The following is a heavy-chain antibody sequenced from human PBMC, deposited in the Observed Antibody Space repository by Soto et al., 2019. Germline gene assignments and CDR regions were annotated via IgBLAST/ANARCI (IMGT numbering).Heavy chain of an antibody. CDR2: ISSSSSTI. D-gene: IGHD4-17*01. CDR1: GFTFSSYS. Sequence: LRLSCAASGFTFSSYSMNWVRQAPGKGLEWVSYISSSSSTIYYADSVKGRFTISRDNAKNSLYLQMNSLRDEDTAVYYCARVKLDDYGDYIDYWGQGTLVTVSS. CDR3: ARVKLDDYGDYIDY. J-gene: IGHJ4*02. V-gene: IGHV3-48*02.